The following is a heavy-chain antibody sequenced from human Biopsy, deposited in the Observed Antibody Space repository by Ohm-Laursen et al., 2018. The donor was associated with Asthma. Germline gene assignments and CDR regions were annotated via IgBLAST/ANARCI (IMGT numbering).Heavy chain of an antibody. V-gene: IGHV4-39*01. CDR2: IYKSGQV. J-gene: IGHJ3*02. CDR1: GGSISSNFYY. D-gene: IGHD1-26*01. CDR3: ARQKLVAAEGPFDI. Sequence: SDTLSLTCTVSGGSISSNFYYWGWIRQPPGKGLEWIGNIYKSGQVYYNLSLKSRVTISVDTSKNQFSLQLRSVTAADTAVYYCARQKLVAAEGPFDIWGQGTMVTVSS.